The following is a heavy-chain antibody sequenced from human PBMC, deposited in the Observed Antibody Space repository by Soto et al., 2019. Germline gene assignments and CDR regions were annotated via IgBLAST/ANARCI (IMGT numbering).Heavy chain of an antibody. CDR3: ARGYSTGVRYFTY. J-gene: IGHJ4*02. CDR1: GYSINSDFY. D-gene: IGHD5-12*01. CDR2: VYHSGTT. V-gene: IGHV4-38-2*01. Sequence: NPSETLSLTCAVSGYSINSDFYWGWIRQPPGKGLEWAGSVYHSGTTYYNPSLKSRLAISVDTSNNHFSLKLSSVTAADTAVYYCARGYSTGVRYFTYWGQGTLVTVSS.